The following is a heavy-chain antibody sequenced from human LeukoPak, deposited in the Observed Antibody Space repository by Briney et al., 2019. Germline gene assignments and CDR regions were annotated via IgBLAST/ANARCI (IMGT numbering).Heavy chain of an antibody. Sequence: TSETLSLTCAVYGGSFSGYYWSWIRQPPGKGLEWIGEINHSGNTNNSPTLKSRVTMSVDTSKNQFSLNLSSVTAADTVVYYCARGYAKVAAVRGSIITGAIYFDSWGQGTLITVSS. V-gene: IGHV4-34*01. J-gene: IGHJ4*02. CDR1: GGSFSGYY. CDR3: ARGYAKVAAVRGSIITGAIYFDS. D-gene: IGHD3-10*01. CDR2: INHSGNT.